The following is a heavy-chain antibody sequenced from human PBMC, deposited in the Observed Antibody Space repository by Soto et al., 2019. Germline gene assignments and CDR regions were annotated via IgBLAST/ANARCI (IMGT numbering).Heavy chain of an antibody. CDR1: GFTFSSYG. V-gene: IGHV3-30*18. D-gene: IGHD6-19*01. Sequence: QVQLVESGGGVVQPGRSLRLSCAASGFTFSSYGMHWVRQAPGKGLEWVAVISYDGSNKYYADSVKGRFTISRDNTKNTLDLQMNSLRAEDSAVYYCAKVFGYSSGDYYYGMDVWGQGTTVTVSS. CDR3: AKVFGYSSGDYYYGMDV. J-gene: IGHJ6*02. CDR2: ISYDGSNK.